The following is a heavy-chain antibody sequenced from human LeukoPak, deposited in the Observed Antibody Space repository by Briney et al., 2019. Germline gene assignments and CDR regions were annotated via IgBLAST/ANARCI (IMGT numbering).Heavy chain of an antibody. CDR3: ANGRMGFGELFDAFDI. V-gene: IGHV3-23*01. D-gene: IGHD3-10*01. J-gene: IGHJ3*02. CDR2: ISGSGGST. Sequence: PGGSLRLSCAASGFTFSSYAMSWVRQAPGKGLEWVSGISGSGGSTYYADSVKGRFTISRDNSKNTLYLQMNSLRAEDTAVYYCANGRMGFGELFDAFDIWGQGTMVTVSS. CDR1: GFTFSSYA.